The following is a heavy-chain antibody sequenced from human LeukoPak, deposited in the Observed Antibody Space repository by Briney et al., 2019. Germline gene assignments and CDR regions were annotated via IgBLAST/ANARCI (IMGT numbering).Heavy chain of an antibody. D-gene: IGHD2-21*01. V-gene: IGHV4-34*01. CDR2: INHSGST. Sequence: PSETLSLTCAVYGGSFSGYYWSWIRQPPGKGLEWIGEINHSGSTNYNPSLKSRVTISVDTSKNQFSLKLSSVTAADTAVYYCARGTILWGGSYFDYWGQGTLVTGSS. J-gene: IGHJ4*02. CDR1: GGSFSGYY. CDR3: ARGTILWGGSYFDY.